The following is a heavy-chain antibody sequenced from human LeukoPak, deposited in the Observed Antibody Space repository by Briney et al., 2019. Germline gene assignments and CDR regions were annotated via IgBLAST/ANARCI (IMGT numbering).Heavy chain of an antibody. V-gene: IGHV3-30*02. CDR1: GFTFSSYG. J-gene: IGHJ3*02. D-gene: IGHD5-24*01. Sequence: PGGSLRLSCAASGFTFSSYGMHWVRQAPGKGLEWVAFIRYDGSNKYYADSVKGRFTISRDNSKNTLYLQMNSLRAEDTAVYYCARTSITVDAFDIWGQGTMVTVSS. CDR3: ARTSITVDAFDI. CDR2: IRYDGSNK.